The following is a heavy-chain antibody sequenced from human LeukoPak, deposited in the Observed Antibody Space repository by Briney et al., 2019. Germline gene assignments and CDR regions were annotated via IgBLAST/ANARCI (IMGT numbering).Heavy chain of an antibody. J-gene: IGHJ4*02. V-gene: IGHV3-21*01. CDR3: ARGGSAWYFDY. CDR2: ISSSSSYI. Sequence: GGSLRLSCAASGFTFSSYSMNWVRQAPGKGLEWVSSISSSSSYIYYADSVKGRSTVSRDNSKRTLSLQINSLRGEDTAVYYCARGGSAWYFDYWGQGTLVTVSS. CDR1: GFTFSSYS. D-gene: IGHD6-19*01.